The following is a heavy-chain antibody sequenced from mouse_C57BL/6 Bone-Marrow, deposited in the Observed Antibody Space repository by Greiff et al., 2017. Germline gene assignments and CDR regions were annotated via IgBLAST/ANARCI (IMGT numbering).Heavy chain of an antibody. CDR3: ARPYYSNYWYFDV. CDR1: GYTFTSYW. CDR2: INPSNGRT. D-gene: IGHD2-5*01. J-gene: IGHJ1*03. V-gene: IGHV1S81*02. Sequence: QVQLQQPGAELVKPGASVKLSCKASGYTFTSYWMHWVKQRPGQGLEWIGEINPSNGRTNYNEKFKSKATLTVDTSSSTAYMQLSSLTSEDSAVYYCARPYYSNYWYFDVWGTGTTVTVSS.